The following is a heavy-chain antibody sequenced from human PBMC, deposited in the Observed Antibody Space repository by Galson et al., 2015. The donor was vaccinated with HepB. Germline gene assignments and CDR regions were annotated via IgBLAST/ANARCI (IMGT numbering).Heavy chain of an antibody. CDR2: IWYDGSNK. CDR3: ARDDENWNSSPGMDV. Sequence: SLRLSCAASGFTFSSYGMHWVRQAPGKGLEWVAVIWYDGSNKYYADSVKGRFTISRDNSKNTLYLQMNSLRAEDTAVYYCARDDENWNSSPGMDVWGQGTTVTVSS. D-gene: IGHD1-7*01. V-gene: IGHV3-33*01. CDR1: GFTFSSYG. J-gene: IGHJ6*02.